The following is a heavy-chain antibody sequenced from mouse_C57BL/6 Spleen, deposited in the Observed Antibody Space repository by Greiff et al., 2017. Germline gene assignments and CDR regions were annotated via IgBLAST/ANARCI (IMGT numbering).Heavy chain of an antibody. Sequence: QVQLQQSGPGLVQPSQSLSITCTVSGFSLTSYGVHWVRQSPGKGLEWLGVIWRGGSTDYNAAFMSRLSITKDNSKSQVFFKMNSLQADDTAIYYCAKEEGYGSRGYFDVWGTGTTVTVSS. V-gene: IGHV2-5*01. CDR2: IWRGGST. CDR3: AKEEGYGSRGYFDV. J-gene: IGHJ1*03. CDR1: GFSLTSYG. D-gene: IGHD1-1*01.